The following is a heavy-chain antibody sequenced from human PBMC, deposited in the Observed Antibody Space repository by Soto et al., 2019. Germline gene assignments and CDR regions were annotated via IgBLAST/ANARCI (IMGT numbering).Heavy chain of an antibody. V-gene: IGHV3-23*01. D-gene: IGHD6-19*01. J-gene: IGHJ4*02. Sequence: GSQRDCWCASEGKCGGYAGSWVREAQGKGLEAVSAISGSGGSTYYADAVKGRNTISRDNSKNTLYLQMNSLRAEDTAVYYCAKGRAVAIYYFDYWRQGTLVPVSA. CDR2: ISGSGGST. CDR1: EGKCGGYA. CDR3: AKGRAVAIYYFDY.